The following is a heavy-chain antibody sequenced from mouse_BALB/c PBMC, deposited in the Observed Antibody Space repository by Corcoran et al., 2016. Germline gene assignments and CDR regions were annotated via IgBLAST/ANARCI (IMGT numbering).Heavy chain of an antibody. CDR2: IDPANGNT. V-gene: IGHV14-3*02. CDR3: AFYYGRAYYFDY. CDR1: GFNIKDTY. J-gene: IGHJ2*01. Sequence: EVQLQQSGAELVKPGASVKLSCTASGFNIKDTYMHWVKQRPEQGLEWIGRIDPANGNTKYDPKFQGKATITADTSSNTAYLQLSSLTSEDTAVYYCAFYYGRAYYFDYWGQGTTLTVSS. D-gene: IGHD1-1*01.